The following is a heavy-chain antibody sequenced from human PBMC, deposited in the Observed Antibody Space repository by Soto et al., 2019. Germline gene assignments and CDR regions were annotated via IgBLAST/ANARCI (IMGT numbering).Heavy chain of an antibody. CDR3: AKDRLLTLTGVYYNYMDV. CDR2: ISWNDANT. CDR1: GFRFGDYA. D-gene: IGHD3-16*01. V-gene: IGHV3-9*01. J-gene: IGHJ6*03. Sequence: EVQLVESGGGLVQPGGSLRLYCVVSGFRFGDYAMHWVRQAPGKGLEWVSGISWNDANTEDAEFVRGRFTISRDNAKNSLFLQMNSLRVEDTALYYCAKDRLLTLTGVYYNYMDVWGKGTSVTVSS.